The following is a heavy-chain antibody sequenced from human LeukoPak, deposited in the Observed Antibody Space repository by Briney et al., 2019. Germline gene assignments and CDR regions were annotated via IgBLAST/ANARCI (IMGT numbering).Heavy chain of an antibody. Sequence: ASVKVSCKTSGYTFTNYGISWVRQAPGQGLEWMSWISANNGETRYAQNFQSRVTMTTDTSTTTAYMELRSLRSDDTAVYYCARVPPSAHQLLSSDYWGQGTQVTVSS. CDR3: ARVPPSAHQLLSSDY. CDR2: ISANNGET. V-gene: IGHV1-18*04. CDR1: GYTFTNYG. J-gene: IGHJ4*02. D-gene: IGHD2-2*01.